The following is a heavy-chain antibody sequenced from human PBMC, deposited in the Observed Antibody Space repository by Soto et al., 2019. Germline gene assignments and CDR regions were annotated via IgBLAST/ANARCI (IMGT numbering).Heavy chain of an antibody. D-gene: IGHD2-2*01. J-gene: IGHJ5*02. CDR3: ARGRDVVVPAAIRMYDWFDP. CDR2: INHSGST. Sequence: SETLSLTCTVSGGSISSYYWSWIRQPPGKGLEWIGYINHSGSTNYNPSLKSRVTISVDTSKNQFSLKLSSVTAADTAVYYCARGRDVVVPAAIRMYDWFDPWGQGTLVTVSS. CDR1: GGSISSYY. V-gene: IGHV4-59*12.